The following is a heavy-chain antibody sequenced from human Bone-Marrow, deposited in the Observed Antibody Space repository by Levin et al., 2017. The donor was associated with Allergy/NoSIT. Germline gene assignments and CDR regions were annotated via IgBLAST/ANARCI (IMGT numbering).Heavy chain of an antibody. Sequence: LSLTCAASGFTFSSSAMSWVRQAPGKGLEWVSAISGSGGSTYYTDSVKGRFTISRDNSKNTLYLQMNSLRAEDTAVYYCAKDPGVVYADTKVGYWGQGTLVTVSS. CDR1: GFTFSSSA. CDR2: ISGSGGST. D-gene: IGHD2-8*02. J-gene: IGHJ4*02. V-gene: IGHV3-23*01. CDR3: AKDPGVVYADTKVGY.